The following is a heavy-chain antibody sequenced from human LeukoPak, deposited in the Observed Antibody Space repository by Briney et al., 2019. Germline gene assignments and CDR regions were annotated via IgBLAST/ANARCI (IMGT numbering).Heavy chain of an antibody. V-gene: IGHV4-31*03. CDR2: IYYSGGT. J-gene: IGHJ4*02. CDR1: GGSISSGGYY. D-gene: IGHD1-14*01. Sequence: KPSETLSLTCTVSGGSISSGGYYWSWIRQHPGKGLEWIGYIYYSGGTYYNPSLKSRVTISVDTSKNQFSLKLSSVTDADTAVYFCARCRDRSPVFDYWGQGTLVTVSS. CDR3: ARCRDRSPVFDY.